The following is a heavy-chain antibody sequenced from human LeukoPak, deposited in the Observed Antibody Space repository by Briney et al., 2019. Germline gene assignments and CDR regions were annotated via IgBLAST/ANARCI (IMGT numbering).Heavy chain of an antibody. D-gene: IGHD6-19*01. CDR2: ISYDGSNK. Sequence: PGGSLRLSCAASGFTFSSYAMHWVRQAPGKGLEWVAVISYDGSNKYYADSVKGRFTISRDNSKNTLYLQMNSLRAEDTAVYYCARAKPIEVAESRRYYYGMDVWGQGTTVTVSS. J-gene: IGHJ6*02. V-gene: IGHV3-30*04. CDR3: ARAKPIEVAESRRYYYGMDV. CDR1: GFTFSSYA.